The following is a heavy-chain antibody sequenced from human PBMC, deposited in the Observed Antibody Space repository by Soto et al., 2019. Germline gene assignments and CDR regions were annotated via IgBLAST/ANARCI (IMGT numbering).Heavy chain of an antibody. CDR3: YPISITPPPP. CDR1: GFIFNGAW. D-gene: IGHD3-3*01. V-gene: IGHV3-15*07. J-gene: IGHJ5*02. CDR2: IKSGSHAGAT. Sequence: EVQLVESGGGLVKPGGSLRLSCVASGFIFNGAWMNWVRQAPGTGLEWVGRIKSGSHAGATDYAAHVKGRFNISRDDSKNTLYLPKDRPKTEDTAGDYWYPISITPPPPWGQGTLVTVSS.